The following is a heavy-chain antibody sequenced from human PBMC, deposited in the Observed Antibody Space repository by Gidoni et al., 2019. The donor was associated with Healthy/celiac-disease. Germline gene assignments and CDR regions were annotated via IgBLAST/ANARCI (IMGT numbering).Heavy chain of an antibody. CDR1: GGSFSGYY. CDR2: INHSGST. Sequence: QVQLQQWGAGLLKPSETLSLTCAVYGGSFSGYYWSWIRQPPGKGLEWIGEINHSGSTNYNPSLKSRVTISVDTSKNQFSLKLSSVTAADTAVYYCARGRPNGVVVPAAIFLVDYWGQGTLVTVSS. D-gene: IGHD2-2*01. CDR3: ARGRPNGVVVPAAIFLVDY. V-gene: IGHV4-34*01. J-gene: IGHJ4*02.